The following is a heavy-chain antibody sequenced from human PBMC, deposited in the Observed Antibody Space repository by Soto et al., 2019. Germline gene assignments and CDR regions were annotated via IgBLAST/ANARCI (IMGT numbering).Heavy chain of an antibody. J-gene: IGHJ6*02. Sequence: APVKVSCKASGYTIASNGMSWVRQEKRQGLEWMGWISAYNGNTNYAQKLQGRVTMTTDTSTSTAYMELRSLRSDDTAVYYCARDRPTYYDILTLQNYYYYGMDVWGQGTTVTVSS. CDR3: ARDRPTYYDILTLQNYYYYGMDV. D-gene: IGHD3-9*01. CDR2: ISAYNGNT. CDR1: GYTIASNG. V-gene: IGHV1-18*01.